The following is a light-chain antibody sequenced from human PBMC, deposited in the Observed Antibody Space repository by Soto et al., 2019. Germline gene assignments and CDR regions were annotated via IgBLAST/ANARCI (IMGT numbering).Light chain of an antibody. CDR1: SSDIGTYDY. CDR3: SSYTTSSSVI. V-gene: IGLV2-14*03. J-gene: IGLJ2*01. CDR2: DVN. Sequence: QSALTQPASVSGSPGQSIAISCKGTSSDIGTYDYVSWYQQHPGKAPKLMLFDVNHRPSGVSDRFFGSKSGNTASLTISGLQAEDEADYYCSSYTTSSSVIFGGGTKLTVL.